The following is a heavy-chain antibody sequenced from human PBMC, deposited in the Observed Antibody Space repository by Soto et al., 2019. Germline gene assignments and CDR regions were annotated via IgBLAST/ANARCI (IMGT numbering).Heavy chain of an antibody. CDR3: ARDSYLGRSSIAAPEYYYYGMDV. J-gene: IGHJ6*02. D-gene: IGHD6-13*01. V-gene: IGHV4-4*07. CDR1: GGSISSYY. Sequence: PSETLSLTCTVSGGSISSYYWSWIRQPAGKXLEWIGRIYTSGSTNYNPSLKSRVTMSVDTSKNQFSLKLSSVTAADTAVYYCARDSYLGRSSIAAPEYYYYGMDVWGQGTTVTVSS. CDR2: IYTSGST.